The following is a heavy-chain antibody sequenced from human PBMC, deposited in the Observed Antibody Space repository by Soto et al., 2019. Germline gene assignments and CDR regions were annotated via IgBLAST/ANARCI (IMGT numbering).Heavy chain of an antibody. V-gene: IGHV4-34*01. CDR3: ASAYYDSSGYSYYFDY. CDR2: INHSGST. J-gene: IGHJ4*02. CDR1: GGSFSGYY. D-gene: IGHD3-22*01. Sequence: SETLSLTCAVYGGSFSGYYWSWIRQPPGKGLEWIGEINHSGSTNYNPSLKSRVTISVDTSKNQFSLKLSSVTAADTAVYYCASAYYDSSGYSYYFDYWGQGTLVTVSS.